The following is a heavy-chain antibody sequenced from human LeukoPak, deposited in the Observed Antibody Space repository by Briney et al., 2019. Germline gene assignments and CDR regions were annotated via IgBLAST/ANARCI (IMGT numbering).Heavy chain of an antibody. J-gene: IGHJ3*02. CDR3: ASQFPRTRVWQQLVLRDAFDI. D-gene: IGHD6-13*01. CDR2: INPNSGGT. Sequence: ASVKVSCKASGYTFTGYYMHWVRQAPGQGLEWMGWINPNSGGTNYAQKFQGRVTMTRDTSISTAYMELSRLRSDDTAVYYCASQFPRTRVWQQLVLRDAFDIWGQGTMVTVSS. V-gene: IGHV1-2*02. CDR1: GYTFTGYY.